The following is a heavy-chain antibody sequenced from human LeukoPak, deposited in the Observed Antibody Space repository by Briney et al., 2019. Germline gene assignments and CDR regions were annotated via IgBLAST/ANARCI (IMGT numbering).Heavy chain of an antibody. CDR3: AKAAIYGDYSWFDA. CDR2: IIGSGDTA. D-gene: IGHD4-17*01. J-gene: IGHJ5*02. V-gene: IGHV3-23*01. CDR1: GFTFSSYA. Sequence: GGSLRLSCAASGFTFSSYAMSWVRQGPGRGLEWVSTIIGSGDTAYYTDSVKGRFTLSRDNSKNTLYLQMNSLGAEDTAVYYCAKAAIYGDYSWFDAWGQGTLVTVPS.